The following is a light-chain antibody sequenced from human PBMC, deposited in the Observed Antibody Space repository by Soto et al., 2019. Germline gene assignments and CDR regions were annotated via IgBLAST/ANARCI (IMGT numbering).Light chain of an antibody. CDR3: QTWGSGTVV. Sequence: QSVLTQSPSASASLGASVKLTCTLSSGHSSYAIAWHQQQPEKGPRYLKKLNSDGSHSKGDGIPDRFSGSSSGAERYLTISSLQSEDEADYYCQTWGSGTVVFGGGTKLTVL. J-gene: IGLJ2*01. CDR2: LNSDGSH. CDR1: SGHSSYA. V-gene: IGLV4-69*01.